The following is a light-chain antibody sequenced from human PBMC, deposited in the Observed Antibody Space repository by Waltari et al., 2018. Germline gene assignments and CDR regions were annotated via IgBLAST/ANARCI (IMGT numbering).Light chain of an antibody. CDR1: SSDVGGFDY. CDR2: DVS. J-gene: IGLJ3*02. CDR3: CSYAGSKWV. V-gene: IGLV2-23*02. Sequence: QSALTQPASVSGSPGQSITIPCPGTSSDVGGFDYVSWYQQHPGKAPKLMIYDVSKRPSGVSNRFSGSKSGNTASLTISGLQAEDEADYYCCSYAGSKWVFGGGTKLTVL.